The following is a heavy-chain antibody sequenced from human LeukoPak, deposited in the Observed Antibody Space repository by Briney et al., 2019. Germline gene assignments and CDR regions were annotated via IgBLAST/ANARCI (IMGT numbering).Heavy chain of an antibody. CDR2: FHTTGST. D-gene: IGHD3-22*01. Sequence: SETLSLTCTVSGGSISSYYWSWIRQPAGKGLEWIGRFHTTGSTNYNPSLKSRVTMSVDTSKNQFSLKLSSVTAADTAVYYCACTYYYDSSGYYPFDYWGQGTLVTVSS. CDR1: GGSISSYY. J-gene: IGHJ4*02. V-gene: IGHV4-4*07. CDR3: ACTYYYDSSGYYPFDY.